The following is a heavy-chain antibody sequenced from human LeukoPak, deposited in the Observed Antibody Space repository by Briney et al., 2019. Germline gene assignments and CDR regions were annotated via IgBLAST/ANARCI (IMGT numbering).Heavy chain of an antibody. D-gene: IGHD1-26*01. J-gene: IGHJ6*02. CDR1: GYTFTSYD. Sequence: ASVKVSCKASGYTFTSYDINWVRQATGQGLEWMGWMNPNSGNTGYAQNFQGRVTMTRNTSITTAYMELSSLISEDTAVYCCARGPLGEVGIVRMDVWGQGTTVTVSS. V-gene: IGHV1-8*01. CDR2: MNPNSGNT. CDR3: ARGPLGEVGIVRMDV.